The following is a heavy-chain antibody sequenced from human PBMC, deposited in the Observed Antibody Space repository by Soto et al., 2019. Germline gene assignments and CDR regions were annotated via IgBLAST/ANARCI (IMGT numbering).Heavy chain of an antibody. CDR3: ARGARNYYYFDY. CDR2: IYTDGSRA. D-gene: IGHD1-7*01. Sequence: EVQLVESGGGLVQPGGSPRLSCAASGFTFSSYWMHWVRQAPGKGLVWVSRIYTDGSRADYADSVKGRFTISRDNAKNTVYLQVNSLGAEDTAVYYCARGARNYYYFDYWGQGTLVTVSS. J-gene: IGHJ4*02. CDR1: GFTFSSYW. V-gene: IGHV3-74*01.